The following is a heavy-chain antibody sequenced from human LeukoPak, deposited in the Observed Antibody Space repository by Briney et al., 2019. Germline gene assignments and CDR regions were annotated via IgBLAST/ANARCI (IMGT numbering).Heavy chain of an antibody. V-gene: IGHV1-2*02. J-gene: IGHJ5*02. Sequence: GASVKVSCKASGYTFTGYYMHWVRQAPGQGLEWMGWINPNSGGTNYAQKFQGRVTMTRDASISTAYMELSRLRSDDTAVYYCARDSGEVVVVPAAPFDPWGQGTLVTVSS. CDR3: ARDSGEVVVVPAAPFDP. D-gene: IGHD2-2*01. CDR2: INPNSGGT. CDR1: GYTFTGYY.